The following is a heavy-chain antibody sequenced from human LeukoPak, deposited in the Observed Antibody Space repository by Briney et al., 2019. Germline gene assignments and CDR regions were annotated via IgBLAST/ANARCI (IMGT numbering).Heavy chain of an antibody. CDR3: ARPYYYDSSGYPY. J-gene: IGHJ4*02. D-gene: IGHD3-22*01. Sequence: GGSLRLSCAASGFTFSSNSMNWVRQAPGKGLEWVSSISTSSSYIYYADSVKGRFTISRDNARNSLYLQMNSLRAEDTALYYCARPYYYDSSGYPYWGQGTLVTVSS. V-gene: IGHV3-21*04. CDR1: GFTFSSNS. CDR2: ISTSSSYI.